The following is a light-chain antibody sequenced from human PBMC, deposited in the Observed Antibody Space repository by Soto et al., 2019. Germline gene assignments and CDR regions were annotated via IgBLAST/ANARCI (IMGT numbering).Light chain of an antibody. J-gene: IGLJ1*01. CDR3: ISYGGSPTYV. V-gene: IGLV2-14*01. CDR1: SSDIGSYNY. Sequence: QSALTQPASVSGSPGQSITISCTGTSSDIGSYNYVAWYQQFPGKTPKLIIYEVRNRPSGVSFRFSGSKSGNTASLTISGLQAEDEADYHCISYGGSPTYVFGTGTKVTVL. CDR2: EVR.